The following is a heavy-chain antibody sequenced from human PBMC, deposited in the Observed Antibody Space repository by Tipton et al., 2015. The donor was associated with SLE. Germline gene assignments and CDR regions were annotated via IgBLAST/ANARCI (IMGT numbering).Heavy chain of an antibody. CDR1: GFTFSSHG. Sequence: SLRLSCAASGFTFSSHGMHWVRQAPGKGLGWVAVIWYDGSYKYYADSVKGRFIISRDNSKNTVYLQMNSLRVEDTAVYYCARWADEKRFDPWGQGTLVTVSS. CDR2: IWYDGSYK. CDR3: ARWADEKRFDP. J-gene: IGHJ5*02. V-gene: IGHV3-33*01.